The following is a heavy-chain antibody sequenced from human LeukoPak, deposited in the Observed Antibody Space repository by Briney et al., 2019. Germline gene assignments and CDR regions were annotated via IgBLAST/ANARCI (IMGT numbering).Heavy chain of an antibody. D-gene: IGHD6-13*01. V-gene: IGHV1-18*01. J-gene: IGHJ4*02. CDR3: ARLRDGSSWYGAGYFDY. Sequence: ASVKVSCKASGYTFTSYGISWVRQAPGQGLEWMGWISAYNGNTNYAQKLQGRVTMTTDTSTSTAYMELRSLRSDDTAVYYCARLRDGSSWYGAGYFDYWGQGTLVTVSS. CDR2: ISAYNGNT. CDR1: GYTFTSYG.